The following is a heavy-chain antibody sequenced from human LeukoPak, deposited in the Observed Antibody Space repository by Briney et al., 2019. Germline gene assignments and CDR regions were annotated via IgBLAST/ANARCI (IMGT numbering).Heavy chain of an antibody. CDR3: VIGYYYHY. V-gene: IGHV4-34*01. CDR1: GGSFSGFY. Sequence: SSETLSLTCAVYGGSFSGFYWSWIRQPPGRGLEWIGEINHCGCTNHNPSLKSRVTILVDTSKNQLSLRLSSVTAAGTAVYYCVIGYYYHYWGQRTLVTVSS. J-gene: IGHJ4*02. CDR2: INHCGCT.